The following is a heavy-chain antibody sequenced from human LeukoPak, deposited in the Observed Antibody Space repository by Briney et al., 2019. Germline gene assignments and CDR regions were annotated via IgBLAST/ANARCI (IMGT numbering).Heavy chain of an antibody. J-gene: IGHJ4*02. CDR1: EFSVGSNY. CDR2: IYSGGST. D-gene: IGHD1-26*01. CDR3: AREGPTRD. Sequence: GGSLRLSCAASEFSVGSNYMTWVRQAPGKGLEWVSLIYSGGSTYYADSVKGRFTISRDNSKNTLYLQMNSLRAEDTAVYYCAREGPTRDWGQGTLVTVSS. V-gene: IGHV3-66*01.